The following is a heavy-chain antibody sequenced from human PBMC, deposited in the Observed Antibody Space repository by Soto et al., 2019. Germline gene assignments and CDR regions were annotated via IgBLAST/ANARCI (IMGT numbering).Heavy chain of an antibody. CDR1: GGTFSSYA. CDR2: IIPIFGTA. J-gene: IGHJ4*02. V-gene: IGHV1-69*13. CDR3: ARVDYYDSSGYGPFDY. D-gene: IGHD3-22*01. Sequence: ASVKVSCKASGGTFSSYAISWVRQAPGQGLEWMGGIIPIFGTANYAQKFQGRVTITADESTSTAYMELSSLRSEDTAVYYCARVDYYDSSGYGPFDYWGQGTLVTVSS.